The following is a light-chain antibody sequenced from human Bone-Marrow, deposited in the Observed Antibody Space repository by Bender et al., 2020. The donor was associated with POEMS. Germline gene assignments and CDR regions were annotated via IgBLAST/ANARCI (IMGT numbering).Light chain of an antibody. Sequence: QSVLTQPPSVSGTPGQRVTISCSGSGSNIGGYPVNWYQQLPGTAPRLLIYTNNERPSGVPDRFSGSKSGTSASLAITGLQPEDEADYYCQSFDSRLSGWVFGGGTKLTVL. J-gene: IGLJ3*02. V-gene: IGLV1-44*01. CDR1: GSNIGGYP. CDR3: QSFDSRLSGWV. CDR2: TNN.